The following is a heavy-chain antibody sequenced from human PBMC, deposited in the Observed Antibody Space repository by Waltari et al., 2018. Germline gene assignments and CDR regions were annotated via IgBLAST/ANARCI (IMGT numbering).Heavy chain of an antibody. V-gene: IGHV3-23*01. CDR2: LRGSGGVT. CDR1: GFTFSSDA. CDR3: AKDHCLGPDYYYYYVMDV. J-gene: IGHJ6*02. D-gene: IGHD1-26*01. Sequence: EVQLLESGGGLVQRGGSMRLSCAASGFTFSSDAMSWVRPATGKGLEWVSALRGSGGVTYYAEPLEGRFTITRDNSKNTVYLKMNSLRAEDTAVYYCAKDHCLGPDYYYYYVMDVWGQGTTVTVSS.